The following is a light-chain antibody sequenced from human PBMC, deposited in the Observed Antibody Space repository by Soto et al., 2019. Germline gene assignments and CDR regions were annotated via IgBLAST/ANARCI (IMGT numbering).Light chain of an antibody. Sequence: QSALTQPASVSGSPGQSITISCTGTHSDVGSYNLVSWYQQHPGKAPKVIIYEVSERPSGVSDRFSGSKSGNTASLMISGLQAEDEADYYCCSYAGSTTQTYVFGSGPKLTVL. CDR3: CSYAGSTTQTYV. J-gene: IGLJ1*01. CDR2: EVS. CDR1: HSDVGSYNL. V-gene: IGLV2-23*02.